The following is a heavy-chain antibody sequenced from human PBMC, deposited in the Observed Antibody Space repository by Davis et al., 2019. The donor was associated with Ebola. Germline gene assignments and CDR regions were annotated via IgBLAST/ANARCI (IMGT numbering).Heavy chain of an antibody. CDR3: ARDYWYCSSTSCRVYGMDV. CDR1: GFTFSSYG. V-gene: IGHV3-21*01. Sequence: GGSLRLSCAASGFTFSSYGMHWVRQAPGKGLGWVSAISGSGGSQYYADSVKGRFTISRDNAKNSLYLQMNSLRAEDTAVYYCARDYWYCSSTSCRVYGMDVWGQGTTVTVSS. D-gene: IGHD2-2*01. CDR2: ISGSGGSQ. J-gene: IGHJ6*02.